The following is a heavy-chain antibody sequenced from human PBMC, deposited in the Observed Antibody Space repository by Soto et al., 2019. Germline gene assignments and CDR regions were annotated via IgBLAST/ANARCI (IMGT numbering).Heavy chain of an antibody. Sequence: SETLSLTCTVSCGSISSGGYYWSWIRQHPGKGLEWIGYIYYSGSTYYNPPLKSRVTISVDTSKNQFSLKLSSVTAADTAVYYCARLCIVVVPAAISYYYGMDVWGQGTTVT. J-gene: IGHJ6*02. CDR2: IYYSGST. CDR3: ARLCIVVVPAAISYYYGMDV. V-gene: IGHV4-31*03. CDR1: CGSISSGGYY. D-gene: IGHD2-2*01.